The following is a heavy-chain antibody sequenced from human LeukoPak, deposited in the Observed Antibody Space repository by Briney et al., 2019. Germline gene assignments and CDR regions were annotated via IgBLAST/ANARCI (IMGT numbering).Heavy chain of an antibody. Sequence: GGSLRLSCAASGFTFSSYAMSWVRQAPGKGLEWVSAISGSGGSTYYAHSVKGRFTISRDNSKNTLYLQMNSLRAEDTAVYYCAKSPWVSSWYEFDYWGQGTLVTVSS. CDR2: ISGSGGST. CDR3: AKSPWVSSWYEFDY. J-gene: IGHJ4*02. CDR1: GFTFSSYA. V-gene: IGHV3-23*01. D-gene: IGHD6-13*01.